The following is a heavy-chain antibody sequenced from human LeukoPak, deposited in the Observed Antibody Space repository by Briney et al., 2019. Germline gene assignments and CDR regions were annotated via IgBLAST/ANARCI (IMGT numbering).Heavy chain of an antibody. J-gene: IGHJ4*02. CDR2: INHSGST. D-gene: IGHD2-2*01. V-gene: IGHV4-34*01. Sequence: ETFSLTCAVYGGSFSGYYWSWIRQPPGKGLEWIGEINHSGSTNYNPSLKSRVTISVDTSKNQSSLKLSSVTAADTAVYYCARSTWNFDYWGEGTLVTVSS. CDR1: GGSFSGYY. CDR3: ARSTWNFDY.